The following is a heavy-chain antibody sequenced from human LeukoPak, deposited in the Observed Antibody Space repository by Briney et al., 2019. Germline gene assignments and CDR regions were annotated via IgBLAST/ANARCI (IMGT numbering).Heavy chain of an antibody. Sequence: GGSLRLSCAASGFDFSAYWMHWVRQVPEKGLVWVSRIKDDASGSSDAAFVKGRLTISRDNAKNTLYLQMNNLRAEDTAVYYCTRGGGSNYGAWYFDLWGRGTLVSVSS. D-gene: IGHD4-17*01. CDR1: GFDFSAYW. J-gene: IGHJ2*01. CDR2: IKDDASGS. V-gene: IGHV3-74*01. CDR3: TRGGGSNYGAWYFDL.